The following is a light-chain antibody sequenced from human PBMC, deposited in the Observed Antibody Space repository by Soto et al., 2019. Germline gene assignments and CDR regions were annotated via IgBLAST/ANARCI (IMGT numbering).Light chain of an antibody. CDR3: GPWDSSLSAYV. Sequence: QSVLTQPPSVSAAPGQRVTISCSGSSSNIGGNSVSWYQQLPGTAPKLLIYDDDKRPSGIPDRFSGSKSGTSATLGITGFQTGDEADHYCGPWDSSLSAYVFGTGTRSPS. J-gene: IGLJ1*01. V-gene: IGLV1-51*01. CDR2: DDD. CDR1: SSNIGGNS.